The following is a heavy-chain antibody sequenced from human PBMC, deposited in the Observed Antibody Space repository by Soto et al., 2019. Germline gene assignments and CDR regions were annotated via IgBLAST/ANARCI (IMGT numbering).Heavy chain of an antibody. Sequence: SETLSLTCTVSGGSISSYHWSWVRQPPGKGLEWIGYIYYSGSTNYNPSLRSRVTISLDTSKNQFSLRLSSVTAADTAVYYCGRGQWLLYYYYYGMDVWGQGTTVTVSS. J-gene: IGHJ6*02. CDR3: GRGQWLLYYYYYGMDV. CDR2: IYYSGST. CDR1: GGSISSYH. V-gene: IGHV4-59*01. D-gene: IGHD3-22*01.